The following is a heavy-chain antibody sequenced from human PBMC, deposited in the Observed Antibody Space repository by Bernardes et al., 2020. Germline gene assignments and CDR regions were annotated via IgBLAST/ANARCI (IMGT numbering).Heavy chain of an antibody. D-gene: IGHD2-21*01. V-gene: IGHV3-23*01. CDR2: ISGSGGST. CDR3: AKAVHSRQLLGY. Sequence: VGSLILSCAASGFTFSSYAMSWVRQAPGKGLEWVSAISGSGGSTYYADSVKGRFTISRDNSKNTLYLQMNSLRAEDTAVYYCAKAVHSRQLLGYWGQGTLVTVSS. J-gene: IGHJ4*02. CDR1: GFTFSSYA.